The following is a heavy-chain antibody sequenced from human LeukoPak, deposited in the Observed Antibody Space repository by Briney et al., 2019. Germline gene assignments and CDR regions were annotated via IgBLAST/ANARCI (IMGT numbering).Heavy chain of an antibody. CDR3: AREGNSYGPFGDY. Sequence: GGSLRLSCAASGFTVSSNYMSWVRQAPGKGLEWVSVIYNGGSTYYADSVKGRFTISRDNSKNTLYLQMNSLSAEDTAVYYCAREGNSYGPFGDYWGQGTLVTVSS. J-gene: IGHJ4*02. V-gene: IGHV3-53*01. CDR1: GFTVSSNY. D-gene: IGHD6-13*01. CDR2: IYNGGST.